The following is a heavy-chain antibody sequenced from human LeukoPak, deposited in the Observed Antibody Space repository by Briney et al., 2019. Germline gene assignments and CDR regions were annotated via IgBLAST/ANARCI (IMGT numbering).Heavy chain of an antibody. CDR3: ARSRAFNSGAFDP. Sequence: ASETLSLTCTVSGASVSSASYWSWIRQPPGKGVEWIAHIYNGVNTNYNPPLKSRVTISVDTSKNQFSLRLNSVTAADTAVYYCARSRAFNSGAFDPWGQGSLVTVSS. D-gene: IGHD1-26*01. V-gene: IGHV4-61*01. CDR1: GASVSSASY. CDR2: IYNGVNT. J-gene: IGHJ5*02.